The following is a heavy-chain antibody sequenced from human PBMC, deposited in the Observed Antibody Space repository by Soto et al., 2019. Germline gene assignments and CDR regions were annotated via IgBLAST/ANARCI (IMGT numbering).Heavy chain of an antibody. Sequence: SVKVSCKASGGSIRNYAISWVRQAPGQGLEWMGGITPISGSAQYAQKFQDRVTITAAESTGTAYMELSSLRSEDTAVYYCAKDLSTSGYHYGMDVWGQGTTVTVSS. CDR1: GGSIRNYA. V-gene: IGHV1-69*13. J-gene: IGHJ6*02. CDR3: AKDLSTSGYHYGMDV. CDR2: ITPISGSA.